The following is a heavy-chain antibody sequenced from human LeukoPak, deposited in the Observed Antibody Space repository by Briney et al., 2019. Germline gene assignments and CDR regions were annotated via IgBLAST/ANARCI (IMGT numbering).Heavy chain of an antibody. CDR3: ARRIAAAGTNYYFDY. V-gene: IGHV4-39*01. CDR2: IYYSGST. J-gene: IGHJ4*02. Sequence: PSETLSLTCTVFGGSISSSSYYWGWIRQPPGKGLEWIGSIYYSGSTYYNPSLKSRVTISVDTSKNQFSLKLSSVTAADTAVYYCARRIAAAGTNYYFDYWGQGTLVTVSS. CDR1: GGSISSSSYY. D-gene: IGHD6-13*01.